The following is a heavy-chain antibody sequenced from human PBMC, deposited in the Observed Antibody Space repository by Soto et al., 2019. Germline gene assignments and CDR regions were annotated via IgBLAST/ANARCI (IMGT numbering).Heavy chain of an antibody. V-gene: IGHV3-30*03. J-gene: IGHJ6*03. D-gene: IGHD3-9*01. CDR1: GFTFSSYG. CDR3: AASYDILSYYYMDV. CDR2: ISYDGSNK. Sequence: QVQLVESGGGVVQPGRSLRLSCAASGFTFSSYGMHWVRQAPGKGLEWVAVISYDGSNKYYADSVKGRFTISRDNSKNTLYLQMNSLRAEDTAVYYCAASYDILSYYYMDVWGNGTTVTVSS.